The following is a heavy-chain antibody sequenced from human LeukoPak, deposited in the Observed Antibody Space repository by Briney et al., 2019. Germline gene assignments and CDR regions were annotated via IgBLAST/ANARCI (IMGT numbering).Heavy chain of an antibody. V-gene: IGHV4-39*07. CDR1: GFTLSSYA. D-gene: IGHD3-10*01. J-gene: IGHJ4*02. Sequence: PGGSLRLSCAASGFTLSSYAMNWIRQPPGKGLEWIGSIYYSGSTYYNPSLKSRVTISVDTSKNQFSLKLGSVTAADTAVYYCARGSGYYTYYFDYWGQGTLVTVSS. CDR3: ARGSGYYTYYFDY. CDR2: IYYSGST.